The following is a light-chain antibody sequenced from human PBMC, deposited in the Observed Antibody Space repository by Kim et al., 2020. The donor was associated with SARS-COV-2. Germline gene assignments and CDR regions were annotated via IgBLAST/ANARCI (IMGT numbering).Light chain of an antibody. CDR2: EGS. Sequence: QSALTQPASVSGSPGQSITIPCTGTSSDVGSYNLVSWYQQHPGKAPKLMIYEGSKRPSGVSNRFSGSKSGNTASLTISGLQAADEADYYCCSYAGSSWVFGGGTQLTVL. J-gene: IGLJ3*02. CDR3: CSYAGSSWV. V-gene: IGLV2-23*01. CDR1: SSDVGSYNL.